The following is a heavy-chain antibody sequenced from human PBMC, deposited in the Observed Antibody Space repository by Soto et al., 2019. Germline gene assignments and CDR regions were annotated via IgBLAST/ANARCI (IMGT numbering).Heavy chain of an antibody. Sequence: VSVKVSCKASGYTFTGYYMHWVRQAPGQGLEWMGWINPNSGGTNYAQKFQGRVTMTRETSISTAYMELSRLRSDDTAVYYCARSIAARHNYFYXWGQGTLVTVSX. CDR3: ARSIAARHNYFYX. CDR2: INPNSGGT. CDR1: GYTFTGYY. D-gene: IGHD6-6*01. V-gene: IGHV1-2*02. J-gene: IGHJ4*02.